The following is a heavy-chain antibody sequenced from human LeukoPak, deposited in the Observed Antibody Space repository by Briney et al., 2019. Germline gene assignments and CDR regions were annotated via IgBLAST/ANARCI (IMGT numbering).Heavy chain of an antibody. Sequence: GGSLRLSCAASGFTFSSYGMHWVRQAPGKGLEWVAVISYDGSNKYYADSVKGRFTISRNNSKNTLYLQMNSLRAEDTAVYYCARRAGAYSHPYDYWGQGTLVTVSS. D-gene: IGHD4/OR15-4a*01. CDR1: GFTFSSYG. CDR2: ISYDGSNK. J-gene: IGHJ4*02. CDR3: ARRAGAYSHPYDY. V-gene: IGHV3-30*03.